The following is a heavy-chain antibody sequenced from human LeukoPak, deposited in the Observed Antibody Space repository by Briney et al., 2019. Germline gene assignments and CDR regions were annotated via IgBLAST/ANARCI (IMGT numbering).Heavy chain of an antibody. D-gene: IGHD2-2*01. CDR2: IKSDGSST. Sequence: AGGSLSLSCAASGFTFNTFRMHWDRQAPGKGLVWVSSIKSDGSSTSYADSVKGRFTIPRDNAKNTLYLQMYTVSAEDAAVYYCARARASHFVCWGQGTLVTVCS. J-gene: IGHJ4*02. CDR1: GFTFNTFR. CDR3: ARARASHFVC. V-gene: IGHV3-74*01.